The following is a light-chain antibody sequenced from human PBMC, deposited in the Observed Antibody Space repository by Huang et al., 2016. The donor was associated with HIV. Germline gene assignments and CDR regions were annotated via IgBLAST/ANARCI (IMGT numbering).Light chain of an antibody. V-gene: IGKV3-20*01. Sequence: EIVLTQSPGTLSLSPGERATLSCRASQIIRNNYLAWYQQKPGQAPRLLIVGACNRASGTPDRFSGSESGTDFTLAIGGLEPEDFATYYCQQYGDSPRTFGQGTKLEIK. CDR3: QQYGDSPRT. J-gene: IGKJ2*01. CDR2: GAC. CDR1: QIIRNNY.